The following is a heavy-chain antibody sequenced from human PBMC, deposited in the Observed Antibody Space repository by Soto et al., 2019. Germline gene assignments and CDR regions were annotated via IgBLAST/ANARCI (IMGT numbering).Heavy chain of an antibody. CDR1: GFTFSSYG. J-gene: IGHJ4*02. CDR2: ISYDGSNK. CDR3: ARAGEQGYSYDVHFDY. Sequence: QVQLVESGGGVVQPGRSLRLSCAASGFTFSSYGMHWVRQAPGKGLEWVAVISYDGSNKYYADSVKGRFTISRDNSKNTLYLQMNSLRAEDTAVYYCARAGEQGYSYDVHFDYWGQGTLVTVSS. D-gene: IGHD5-18*01. V-gene: IGHV3-30*03.